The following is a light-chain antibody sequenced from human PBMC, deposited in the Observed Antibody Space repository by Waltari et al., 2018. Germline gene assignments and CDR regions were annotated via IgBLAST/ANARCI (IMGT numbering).Light chain of an antibody. V-gene: IGKV3-15*01. Sequence: EIVMTQSPATLSVSPGDRVTLSCKTSQSVSINLAWYQLKPGQAPRLLIFGASTRATGLPARFSGSGSETEFPLTISSLQSEDLAVYYCQHYNNWPPTFGQGTKVEIK. CDR1: QSVSIN. CDR2: GAS. CDR3: QHYNNWPPT. J-gene: IGKJ1*01.